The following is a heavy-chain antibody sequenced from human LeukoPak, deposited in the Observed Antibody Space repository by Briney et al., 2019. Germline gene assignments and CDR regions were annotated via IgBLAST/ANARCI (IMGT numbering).Heavy chain of an antibody. V-gene: IGHV3-30*04. CDR3: ARSQGYYDFWSGYHDY. CDR2: ISYDGSNK. Sequence: GGSLRLSCAASGFTFSSYAMHWVRQAPGKVLEWMAVISYDGSNKYYADSVKGRFTISRDNSKNTLYLQMNSLRAEDTAVYYCARSQGYYDFWSGYHDYWGQGTLVTVSS. D-gene: IGHD3-3*01. CDR1: GFTFSSYA. J-gene: IGHJ4*02.